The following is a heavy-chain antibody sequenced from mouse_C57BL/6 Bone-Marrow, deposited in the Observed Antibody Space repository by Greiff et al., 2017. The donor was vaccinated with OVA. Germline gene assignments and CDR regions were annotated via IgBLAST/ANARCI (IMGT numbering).Heavy chain of an antibody. J-gene: IGHJ4*01. CDR1: GYTFTSHW. CDR2: IDSSVSYT. D-gene: IGHD2-4*01. CDR3: AQLYDYGGMDY. V-gene: IGHV1-50*01. Sequence: QVQLQQPWAELVKPGALVKLSFKAFGYTFTSHWNQRVKQRPGQGPELNGEIDSSVSYTNYNQKFKGKATLTVDTSSSTAYMRLSSQTSEDSAVYYCAQLYDYGGMDYWGQGTSVTVSS.